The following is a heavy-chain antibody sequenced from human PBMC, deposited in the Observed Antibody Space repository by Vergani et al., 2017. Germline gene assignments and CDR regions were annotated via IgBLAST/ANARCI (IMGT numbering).Heavy chain of an antibody. D-gene: IGHD2-2*02. CDR3: VRDRGLCAGGRCYTEAWDY. CDR1: GFTFINAW. J-gene: IGHJ4*02. CDR2: ISFDGTNE. V-gene: IGHV3-30*03. Sequence: VQLVESGGGLVKPGGSLRLSCAASGFTFINAWMTWVRQAPGKGLEWVVGISFDGTNEYYPDLVKGRFTISRDIAKNTLYLQVRSLRLEDTGVYHCVRDRGLCAGGRCYTEAWDYWGQGTQVTVSS.